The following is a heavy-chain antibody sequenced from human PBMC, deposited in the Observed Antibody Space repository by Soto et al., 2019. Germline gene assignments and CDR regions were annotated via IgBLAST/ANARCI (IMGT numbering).Heavy chain of an antibody. D-gene: IGHD1-7*01. CDR1: GFTFSSYA. CDR3: AKLGNYGGRRPRFDY. CDR2: ISGSGGST. V-gene: IGHV3-23*01. Sequence: EVQLLESGGGLVQPVGSLRLSCAASGFTFSSYAMSWVRQAPGKGLEWVSAISGSGGSTYYADSVKGRFTISRDNSKNTLYLQMHSLRAEDTAVYYCAKLGNYGGRRPRFDYWGQGTLVTVSS. J-gene: IGHJ4*02.